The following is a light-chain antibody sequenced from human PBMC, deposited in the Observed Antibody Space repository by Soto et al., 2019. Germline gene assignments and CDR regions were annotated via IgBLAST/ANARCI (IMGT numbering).Light chain of an antibody. Sequence: AIRMTQSPSSFSASTGDRVTITCRASQGISSYLAWYQQKPGKAPKLLIYAASTLQSGVPSRFSGSGSGTDFTLTISCLQSEDFATYYCQQHYSYPWTFGQGTKVDI. CDR2: AAS. CDR3: QQHYSYPWT. CDR1: QGISSY. V-gene: IGKV1-8*01. J-gene: IGKJ1*01.